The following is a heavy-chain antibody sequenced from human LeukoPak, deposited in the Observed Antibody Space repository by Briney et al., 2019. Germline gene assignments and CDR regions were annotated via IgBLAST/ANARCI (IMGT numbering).Heavy chain of an antibody. CDR3: ARGGATRGRFEN. V-gene: IGHV3-7*01. CDR1: GFPFNVQT. CDR2: MREDGTEI. J-gene: IGHJ4*02. D-gene: IGHD1-26*01. Sequence: PGGSLRLSCAASGFPFNVQTMSWVRQAPGKGLDWVASMREDGTEIHYVDSVKGRFTISRDNPKNSLYLQMNSLRAEDTAVYYCARGGATRGRFENWGQEALVTVSS.